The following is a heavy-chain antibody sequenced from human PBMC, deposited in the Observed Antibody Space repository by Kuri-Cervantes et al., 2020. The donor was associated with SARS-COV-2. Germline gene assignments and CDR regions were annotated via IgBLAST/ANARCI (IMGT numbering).Heavy chain of an antibody. CDR2: ISYDGSNK. Sequence: GESLKISCAASGFTFSSYAMHWVRQAPGKGLEWVAVISYDGSNKYYADSVKGRFTISRDNSKNTLYLQTNSLRAEDTAVYYCARDPQRYFDWLLSYYYYGMDVWGQGTTVTVSS. V-gene: IGHV3-30-3*01. D-gene: IGHD3-9*01. CDR1: GFTFSSYA. CDR3: ARDPQRYFDWLLSYYYYGMDV. J-gene: IGHJ6*02.